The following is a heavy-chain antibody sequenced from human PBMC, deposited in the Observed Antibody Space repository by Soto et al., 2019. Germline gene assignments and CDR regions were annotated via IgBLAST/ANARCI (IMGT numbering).Heavy chain of an antibody. CDR1: GFSLSTSGVG. CDR3: ARGGWTTYYSPFFDY. Sequence: SGPTLVNPTQTLTLTCTFSGFSLSTSGVGVGWIRQPPGKALEWLALIYWDDDKRYRPSLKSRLTITKDTSKNQVVLTLTKLDTVDTATYYCARGGWTTYYSPFFDYWGQGTLVTVSS. CDR2: IYWDDDK. D-gene: IGHD3-10*01. J-gene: IGHJ4*02. V-gene: IGHV2-5*02.